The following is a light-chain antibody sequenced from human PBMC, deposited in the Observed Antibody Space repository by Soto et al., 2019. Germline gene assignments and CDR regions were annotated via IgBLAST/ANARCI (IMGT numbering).Light chain of an antibody. CDR1: QSISYF. Sequence: DIQMTQSPSSLSASVGDRVTITCRASQSISYFLNWYQQKPGKAPTLLIYTASNLQDGVPSRFSGSGSGTDFTLTISSLEPEDFAISYCQRGYRTPLFFGGGTKVE. CDR2: TAS. J-gene: IGKJ4*01. CDR3: QRGYRTPLF. V-gene: IGKV1-39*01.